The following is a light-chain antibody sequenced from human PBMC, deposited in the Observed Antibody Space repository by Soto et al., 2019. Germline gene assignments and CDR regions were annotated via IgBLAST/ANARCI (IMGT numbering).Light chain of an antibody. V-gene: IGKV1-39*01. CDR1: QFIAHN. CDR3: QQSYDTTWT. Sequence: DNQMTHSPCSLSASVGDRVTITCRASQFIAHNLNSYQQTPGRAPKLLIDAASRMQSWVPSRFSGSGSGTDFTLTISSLQPEDFATYYCQQSYDTTWTVGQGTKVEIK. J-gene: IGKJ1*01. CDR2: AAS.